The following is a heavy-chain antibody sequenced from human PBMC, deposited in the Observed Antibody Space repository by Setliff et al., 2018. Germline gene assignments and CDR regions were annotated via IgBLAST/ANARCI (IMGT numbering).Heavy chain of an antibody. CDR3: TTDPSPTFGGVIGAAFDI. CDR2: IKGKTDGLTT. Sequence: PGGSLRLSCAASGFTFSSYAMSWVRQTPGKGLEWVGRIKGKTDGLTTDYAAPVKGRFTISRDDSKNTLYLQMNSLKTEDTAVYYCTTDPSPTFGGVIGAAFDIWGQGTMVTVSS. D-gene: IGHD3-16*01. CDR1: GFTFSSYA. J-gene: IGHJ3*02. V-gene: IGHV3-15*01.